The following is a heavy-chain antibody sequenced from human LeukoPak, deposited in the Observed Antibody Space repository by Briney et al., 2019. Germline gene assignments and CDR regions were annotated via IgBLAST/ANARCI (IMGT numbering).Heavy chain of an antibody. CDR2: INPYSGGT. Sequence: ASVKVPCKASGYTFTDYYMHWVRQAPGQGLEWIGRINPYSGGTHSAQKFQGRVTMTRDTSISTAYMELSRLRSDDTAVYYCARDFYMVRVVITDFWGQGTLVAVSS. CDR1: GYTFTDYY. CDR3: ARDFYMVRVVITDF. J-gene: IGHJ4*02. D-gene: IGHD3-10*01. V-gene: IGHV1-2*06.